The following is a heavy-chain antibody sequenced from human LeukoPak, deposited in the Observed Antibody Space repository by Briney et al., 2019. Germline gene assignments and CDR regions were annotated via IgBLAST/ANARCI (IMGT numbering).Heavy chain of an antibody. D-gene: IGHD3-10*01. CDR3: ARRGSGSYYTPPYFDY. V-gene: IGHV4-39*01. J-gene: IGHJ4*02. CDR2: IYYSGST. Sequence: WIRQPPGKGLEWIGSIYYSGSTYYNPSLKSRVTISVDTSKNQFSLKLSSVTAADTAVYYCARRGSGSYYTPPYFDYWGQGTLVTVSS.